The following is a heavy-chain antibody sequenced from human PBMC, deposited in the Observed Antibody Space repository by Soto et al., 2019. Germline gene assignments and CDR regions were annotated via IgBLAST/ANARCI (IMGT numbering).Heavy chain of an antibody. CDR3: ARHVRHYDSGDPIPRYFDS. D-gene: IGHD3-22*01. Sequence: XTLSLTCTVSGGSISRLYYYWAWIRQSPEKGLEWIGSIYYRGTIYSNPSLKIRLTMFLDTSTSQFSPKLSSVTAADTAVYYCARHVRHYDSGDPIPRYFDSWGQGALGTVSS. CDR2: IYYRGTI. J-gene: IGHJ4*02. V-gene: IGHV4-39*01. CDR1: GGSISRLYYY.